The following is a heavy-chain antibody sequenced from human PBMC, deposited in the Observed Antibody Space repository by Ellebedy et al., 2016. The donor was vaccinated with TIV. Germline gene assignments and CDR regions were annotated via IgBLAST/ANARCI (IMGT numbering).Heavy chain of an antibody. Sequence: ASVKVSCXASGYTFTSYGISWVRQAPGQGLEWMGWISAYNGNTNYAQKFQGRVTMTRDTSTSTVYMELSSLRSEDTAVYYCARGRNDGYYYYGMDVWGQGTTVTVSS. J-gene: IGHJ6*02. CDR1: GYTFTSYG. D-gene: IGHD1-1*01. V-gene: IGHV1-18*01. CDR2: ISAYNGNT. CDR3: ARGRNDGYYYYGMDV.